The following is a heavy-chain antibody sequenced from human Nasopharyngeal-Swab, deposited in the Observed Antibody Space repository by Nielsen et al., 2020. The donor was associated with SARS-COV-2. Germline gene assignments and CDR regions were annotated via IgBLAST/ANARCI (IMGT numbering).Heavy chain of an antibody. V-gene: IGHV1-18*01. J-gene: IGHJ6*02. CDR3: AREVRYFDWLSQNYGMDV. Sequence: ASVKVSCKASGYTFTSYGISWVRQAPGQGLEWMGWISAYNGNTNYAQKLQGRVTMTTDTSTSTAYMELRSLRSDDTAVYYCAREVRYFDWLSQNYGMDVWSQGTTVTVSS. CDR2: ISAYNGNT. CDR1: GYTFTSYG. D-gene: IGHD3-9*01.